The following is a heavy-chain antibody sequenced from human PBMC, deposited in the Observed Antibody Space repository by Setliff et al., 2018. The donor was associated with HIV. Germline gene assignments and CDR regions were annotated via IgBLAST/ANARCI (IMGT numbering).Heavy chain of an antibody. Sequence: SETLSLTCAVYNGSFSEYYWTWVRQPPGKELEWIGEISHGGRSTYNPSLKSRVAISVDTSKNQFSLKLNTVTAADTALYFCALHEVPLIEGISPALWGQGTLVTVSS. CDR3: ALHEVPLIEGISPAL. CDR2: ISHGGRS. V-gene: IGHV4-34*01. J-gene: IGHJ4*02. D-gene: IGHD3-22*01. CDR1: NGSFSEYY.